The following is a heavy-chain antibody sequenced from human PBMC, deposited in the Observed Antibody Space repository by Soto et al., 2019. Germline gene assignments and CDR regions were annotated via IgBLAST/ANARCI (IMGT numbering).Heavy chain of an antibody. D-gene: IGHD1-26*01. Sequence: PSETLSLTCTVSGGSISSYYWSWIRQPPGKGLEWIGYIYYSGSTNYSPSLRSRVTISVDTSKNQFSVKLSSVTAADTAVYYCARLHYPPFRADYRGQGTLVTVSS. J-gene: IGHJ4*02. V-gene: IGHV4-59*08. CDR1: GGSISSYY. CDR3: ARLHYPPFRADY. CDR2: IYYSGST.